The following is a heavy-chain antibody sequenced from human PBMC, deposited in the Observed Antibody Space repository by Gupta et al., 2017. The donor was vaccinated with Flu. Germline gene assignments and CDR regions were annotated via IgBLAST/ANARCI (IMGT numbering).Heavy chain of an antibody. CDR2: ISSSSSYR. CDR1: GFPFSTYT. Sequence: GFPFSTYTMNWVRQAPGKGLEWVSSISSSSSYRYYADSVKGRFTISRDNAKNSVYLQMYSLRAEDAAIYYCERNWAVYDSTGDCEYWGQGTLGTVS. J-gene: IGHJ4*02. CDR3: ERNWAVYDSTGDCEY. D-gene: IGHD3-22*01. V-gene: IGHV3-21*01.